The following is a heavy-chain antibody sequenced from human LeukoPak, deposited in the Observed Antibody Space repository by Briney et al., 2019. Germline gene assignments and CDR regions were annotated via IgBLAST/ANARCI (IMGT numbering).Heavy chain of an antibody. J-gene: IGHJ4*02. CDR1: GFTFSSYA. D-gene: IGHD3-16*02. V-gene: IGHV3-30-3*01. CDR3: ARDSQMFTFGGVIVD. Sequence: GRSLRLSCAASGFTFSSYAMHWVRQAPGKGLEWVAVISYDGSNKYYADSVKGRFTISRDNSKNTLYLQMNSLRAEDTAVYYCARDSQMFTFGGVIVDWGQGTLVTVSS. CDR2: ISYDGSNK.